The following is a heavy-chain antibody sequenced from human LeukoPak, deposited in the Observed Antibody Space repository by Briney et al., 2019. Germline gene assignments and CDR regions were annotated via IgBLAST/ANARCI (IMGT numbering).Heavy chain of an antibody. CDR3: ARDRAVRGVIIGGWFDP. Sequence: ASVKVSCKASGYTFTSYYMHWVRQAPGQGLEWVGIINPSGGSTSYAQKFQGRVTMTRDTSTSTVYMELSSLRSEDTAVYYCARDRAVRGVIIGGWFDPWGQGTLVTVSS. D-gene: IGHD3-10*01. CDR1: GYTFTSYY. V-gene: IGHV1-46*01. CDR2: INPSGGST. J-gene: IGHJ5*02.